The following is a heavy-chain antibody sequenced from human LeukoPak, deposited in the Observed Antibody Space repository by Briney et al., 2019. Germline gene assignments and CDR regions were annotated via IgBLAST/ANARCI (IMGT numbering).Heavy chain of an antibody. CDR3: VPGDEIKY. J-gene: IGHJ4*02. D-gene: IGHD2-21*02. CDR2: IQHNGTNK. Sequence: GGSLRLSCVASGFTFSTYAMSWVRQAPGKGLEWVAFIQHNGTNKYYEDSVKGRFTVSRDNSKNTLYLQMNSLRAEDTALYYCVPGDEIKYWGQGTLVTVSS. V-gene: IGHV3-30*02. CDR1: GFTFSTYA.